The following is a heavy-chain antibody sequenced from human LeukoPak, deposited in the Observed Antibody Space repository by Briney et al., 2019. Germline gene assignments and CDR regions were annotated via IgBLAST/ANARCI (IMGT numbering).Heavy chain of an antibody. V-gene: IGHV1-3*01. CDR2: INAGNGNT. CDR3: ARESSGWALPDY. Sequence: ASVKVSCKASGYTLTSFGMHWVRQAPGQRLEWMGCINAGNGNTKYSQKFQGRATITRDTSASTVYMELSSLTSEDTAVYYCARESSGWALPDYWGQGTLVTVSS. D-gene: IGHD6-19*01. CDR1: GYTLTSFG. J-gene: IGHJ4*02.